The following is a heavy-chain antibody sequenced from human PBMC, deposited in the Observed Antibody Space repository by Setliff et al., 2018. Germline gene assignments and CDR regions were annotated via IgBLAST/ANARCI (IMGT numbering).Heavy chain of an antibody. CDR3: ARSNMDV. D-gene: IGHD6-6*01. J-gene: IGHJ6*03. CDR1: DGSIRSGDY. V-gene: IGHV4-31*03. Sequence: PSETLSLTCTVSDGSIRSGDYWGWIRQHPGKGLEWIGYIHHTGTTFYNPSLRSRVTISVDTSKNQFSLKLTSLTAADTAVYYCARSNMDVWGEGTTVTVSS. CDR2: IHHTGTT.